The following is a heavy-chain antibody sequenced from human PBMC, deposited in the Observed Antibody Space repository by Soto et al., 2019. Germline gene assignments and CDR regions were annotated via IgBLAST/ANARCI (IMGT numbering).Heavy chain of an antibody. V-gene: IGHV6-1*01. J-gene: IGHJ4*02. CDR2: TYYRSKWYN. Sequence: QVQLQQSGPGLVKPSQTLSLTCAISGDSVSSNSAAWNWIRQSPSRGLEWLGRTYYRSKWYNDYAVSVKSRITINPDTSKNQFSLQLNSVTPEDTAVYYCARDQYCSGGSCLGYYFDYWGQGTLVTVSS. D-gene: IGHD2-15*01. CDR1: GDSVSSNSAA. CDR3: ARDQYCSGGSCLGYYFDY.